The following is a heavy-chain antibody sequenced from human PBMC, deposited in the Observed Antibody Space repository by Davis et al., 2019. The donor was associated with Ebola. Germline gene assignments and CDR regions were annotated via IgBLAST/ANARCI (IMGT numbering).Heavy chain of an antibody. CDR2: IVGGGSST. D-gene: IGHD5-18*01. V-gene: IGHV3-23*01. Sequence: GESLKISCAASGFSYSSYAMSWVRQAPGKGLEWVSGIVGGGSSTYYADSVKGRFTISRDNSKNTLYLQMNSLRAEDTAVYYCAKARVDTAIPYYFDYWGQGTLVTVSS. CDR3: AKARVDTAIPYYFDY. CDR1: GFSYSSYA. J-gene: IGHJ4*02.